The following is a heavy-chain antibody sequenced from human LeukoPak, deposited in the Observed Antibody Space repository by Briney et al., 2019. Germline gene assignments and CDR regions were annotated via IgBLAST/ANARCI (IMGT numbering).Heavy chain of an antibody. CDR3: AREEIRSWFDP. J-gene: IGHJ5*02. V-gene: IGHV4-59*12. CDR1: GDSISRYY. CDR2: MYYSGST. D-gene: IGHD5-24*01. Sequence: SETLSLTCSVSGDSISRYYWSWIRQPPGKGLEWIGYMYYSGSTSYNPSLKSRVTISVGTSKNQFSLKLNSVTAADTAVYYCAREEIRSWFDPWGQGTLVTVSS.